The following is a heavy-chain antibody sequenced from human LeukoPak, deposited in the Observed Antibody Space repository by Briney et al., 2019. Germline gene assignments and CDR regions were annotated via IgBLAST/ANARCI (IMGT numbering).Heavy chain of an antibody. CDR1: GGSISSYY. CDR3: ARVIIVPAAIGGWFDP. D-gene: IGHD2-2*01. J-gene: IGHJ5*02. Sequence: PSETLSLTCTVSGGSISSYYWSWIRQPPGKGLEWIGYIYYSGSTNYRPSLKSRVTISVDTSKNQFSLKLSSVTAADTAVYYCARVIIVPAAIGGWFDPWGQGTLVTVSS. CDR2: IYYSGST. V-gene: IGHV4-59*01.